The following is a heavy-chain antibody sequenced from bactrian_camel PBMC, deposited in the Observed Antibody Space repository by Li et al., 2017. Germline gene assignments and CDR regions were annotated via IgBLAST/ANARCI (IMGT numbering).Heavy chain of an antibody. Sequence: QVQLVESGGGSVQAGGSLRLSCAASGSLVRRACMGWFRQAPGKEREGVAAIDSDGRTRHGATVNGRFNISKDDAKNTLYLRMNNLKPEDTAMYYCTTDAADHRRVCVAASMLRPTNSGGLAKYWGQGTQVTVS. J-gene: IGHJ4*01. V-gene: IGHV3S53*01. CDR1: GSLVRRAC. D-gene: IGHD6*01. CDR3: TTDAADHRRVCVAASMLRPTNSGGLAKY. CDR2: IDSDGRT.